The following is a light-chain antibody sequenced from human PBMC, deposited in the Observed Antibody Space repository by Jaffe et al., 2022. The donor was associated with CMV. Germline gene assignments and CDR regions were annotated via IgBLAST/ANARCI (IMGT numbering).Light chain of an antibody. J-gene: IGLJ2*01. CDR3: QVWDSSSDHPI. CDR1: NIAIKS. CDR2: YDS. Sequence: YVLTQPPSGSVAPGKTATITCGGDNIAIKSVHWYQKKAGQAPVLVILYDSDRPSGVSERFSGSNSGNTATLTISRVEAGDEADYYCQVWDSSSDHPIFGGGTKLTVL. V-gene: IGLV3-21*04.